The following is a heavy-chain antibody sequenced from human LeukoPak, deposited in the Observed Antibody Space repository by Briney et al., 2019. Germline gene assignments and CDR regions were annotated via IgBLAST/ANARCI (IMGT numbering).Heavy chain of an antibody. CDR1: GGTFSSYA. Sequence: ASVKVSCKASGGTFSSYAISWVQQAPGQRLEWMGWINAGNGNTKYSQKFQGRVTITRDTSASTAYMELSSLRSEDTAVYYCARDVGSKQPSGFDYWGQGTLVTVSS. CDR3: ARDVGSKQPSGFDY. CDR2: INAGNGNT. J-gene: IGHJ4*02. V-gene: IGHV1-3*01. D-gene: IGHD3-10*01.